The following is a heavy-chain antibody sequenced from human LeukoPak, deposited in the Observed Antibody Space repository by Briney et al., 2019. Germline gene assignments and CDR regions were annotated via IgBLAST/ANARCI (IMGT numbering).Heavy chain of an antibody. CDR3: AKSMGELSS. CDR2: VSGSGGMT. Sequence: PGGSLRLSCVASGFTFSSYAMSWVRQAPGKGLEWVSTVSGSGGMTYYADSVKGRFTISRDNSKNTLYLQMNSLRAEDTAVYYCAKSMGELSSWGQGTLVTVSS. J-gene: IGHJ5*02. CDR1: GFTFSSYA. D-gene: IGHD3-16*02. V-gene: IGHV3-23*01.